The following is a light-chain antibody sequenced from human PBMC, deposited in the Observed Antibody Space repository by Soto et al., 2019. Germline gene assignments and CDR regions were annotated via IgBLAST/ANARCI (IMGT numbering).Light chain of an antibody. CDR1: QSLGTDY. CDR3: QQYAYSPPHS. CDR2: DAS. J-gene: IGKJ2*03. V-gene: IGKV3-20*01. Sequence: DIVLTQSPGTLSLSPGERATLSCRASQSLGTDYLAWYQQKPGQAPRLLIYDASRRATGIPVRFSGGGSGADFTLTISTLEPEDFAVYYCQQYAYSPPHSFGHGTKLEIK.